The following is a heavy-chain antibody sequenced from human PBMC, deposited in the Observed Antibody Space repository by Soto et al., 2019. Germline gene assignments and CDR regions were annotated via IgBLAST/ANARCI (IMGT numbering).Heavy chain of an antibody. CDR3: SRGYSGVSIYAFDI. D-gene: IGHD6-19*01. V-gene: IGHV3-72*01. J-gene: IGHJ3*02. CDR2: IKNKINSYTT. Sequence: GGSLRLSCAASGFTFTTAWINWVRQAPGKGLEWVGRIKNKINSYTTEYAASVNGRFTISRDDSKNSLYLQMSSLKIEDTAVYHCSRGYSGVSIYAFDIWGQGTMVTVSS. CDR1: GFTFTTAW.